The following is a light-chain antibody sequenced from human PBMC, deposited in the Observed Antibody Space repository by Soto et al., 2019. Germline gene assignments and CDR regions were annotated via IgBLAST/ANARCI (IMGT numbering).Light chain of an antibody. CDR1: SSDVGSYNL. V-gene: IGLV2-23*01. Sequence: QSALTQPASVSGSPGQSITISCTGTSSDVGSYNLVSWYQQHPGKAPKLIIYDATKRPSGVSDRFSGSKSGNTASLTISGLQAEDEADYYCCSFARSPWVFGGGTQLTVL. J-gene: IGLJ3*02. CDR3: CSFARSPWV. CDR2: DAT.